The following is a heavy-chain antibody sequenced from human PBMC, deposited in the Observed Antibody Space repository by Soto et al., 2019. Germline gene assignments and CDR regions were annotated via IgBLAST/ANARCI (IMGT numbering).Heavy chain of an antibody. J-gene: IGHJ5*02. CDR3: ARHGRSSGRNWFDP. CDR2: IDPSDSYT. CDR1: GYSFPTYW. D-gene: IGHD3-22*01. V-gene: IGHV5-10-1*01. Sequence: GESLRSHCKGPGYSFPTYWISWGRKIPGKGLEWMGRIDPSDSYTNYSPSLQGHVTISADKSISTDYLQWSRLKASDSAMYYCARHGRSSGRNWFDPRGQGTLVTVSS.